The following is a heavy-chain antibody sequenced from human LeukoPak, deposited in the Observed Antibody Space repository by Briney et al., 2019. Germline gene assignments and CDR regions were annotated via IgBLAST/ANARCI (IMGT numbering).Heavy chain of an antibody. Sequence: SETLSLTCAVYGGSFSGYYLSWIRQPPGKGLEWIGEINHSGSTNYNPSLKSRVTISVDTSKNQFSLKLSSVTAADTAVYYCARGRYCSSTSCYFFKAVGYFQYWGQGTLVTVSS. CDR3: ARGRYCSSTSCYFFKAVGYFQY. V-gene: IGHV4-34*01. J-gene: IGHJ1*01. CDR1: GGSFSGYY. CDR2: INHSGST. D-gene: IGHD2-2*01.